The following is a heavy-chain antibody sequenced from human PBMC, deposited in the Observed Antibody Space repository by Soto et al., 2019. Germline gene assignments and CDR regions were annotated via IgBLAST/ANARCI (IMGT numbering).Heavy chain of an antibody. CDR1: GATISSGDYF. Sequence: QVQLQESGPGLAKPSQTLSLTCTVSGATISSGDYFWRWIRQPPVKGLERIGYIYFTGSTYYHPSLQSRVTMSIDTSKNPFSLRLSSVTAAHTAVYYCARHCSSISCSGGVNSVDYWGQGTLVTVSS. J-gene: IGHJ4*02. CDR2: IYFTGST. CDR3: ARHCSSISCSGGVNSVDY. D-gene: IGHD2-2*01. V-gene: IGHV4-30-4*01.